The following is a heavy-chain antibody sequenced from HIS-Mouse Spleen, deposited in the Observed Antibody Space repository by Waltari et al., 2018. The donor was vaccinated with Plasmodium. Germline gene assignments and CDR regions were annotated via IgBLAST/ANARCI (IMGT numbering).Heavy chain of an antibody. V-gene: IGHV4-39*01. J-gene: IGHJ4*02. CDR3: ARQLAYYDFWSGYSRGYYFDY. CDR2: IYYSGST. Sequence: QLQLQESGPGLVKPSETLSLTCTVSGGSISSSSYYWGWIRQPPGKGLEGIGSIYYSGSTYYNPVLNSRVTISVDTSKNQFSLKLSSVTAADTAVYYCARQLAYYDFWSGYSRGYYFDYWGQGTLVTVSS. CDR1: GGSISSSSYY. D-gene: IGHD3-3*01.